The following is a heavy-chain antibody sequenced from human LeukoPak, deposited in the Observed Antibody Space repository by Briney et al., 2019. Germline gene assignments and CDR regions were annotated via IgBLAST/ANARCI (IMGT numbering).Heavy chain of an antibody. CDR2: IYYSGST. D-gene: IGHD3-3*01. CDR1: GGSISSSSYY. V-gene: IGHV4-39*01. J-gene: IGHJ5*02. Sequence: SETLSLTCTVSGGSISSSSYYWGWIRQPPGKGLEWFGSIYYSGSTYYNPSLKSRVTISVDTSKNQFSLKLSSVTAADTAVYYCARSPTRPSLRFLEWLLEWFDPWGQGTLVTVSS. CDR3: ARSPTRPSLRFLEWLLEWFDP.